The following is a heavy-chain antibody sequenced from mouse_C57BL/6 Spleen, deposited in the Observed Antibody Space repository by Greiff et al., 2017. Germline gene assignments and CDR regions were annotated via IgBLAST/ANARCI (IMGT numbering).Heavy chain of an antibody. CDR3: TRSVDYYGSSPSYYAMDY. D-gene: IGHD1-1*01. J-gene: IGHJ4*01. Sequence: VQLQQSGTVLARPGASVKMSCKTSGYTFTSYWMHWVKQRPGQGLEWIGAIYPGNSDTSYNQKFKGKAKLTAVTSASTAYMELSSLTHEDSAVYYCTRSVDYYGSSPSYYAMDYWGQGTSVTVSS. V-gene: IGHV1-5*01. CDR1: GYTFTSYW. CDR2: IYPGNSDT.